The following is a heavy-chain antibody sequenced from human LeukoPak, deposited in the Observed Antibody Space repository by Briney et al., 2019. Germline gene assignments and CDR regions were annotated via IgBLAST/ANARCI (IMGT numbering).Heavy chain of an antibody. V-gene: IGHV3-30*04. CDR3: ARGIAVAGRGGWFDP. J-gene: IGHJ5*02. D-gene: IGHD6-19*01. Sequence: GGSLRLSCAASGFTFSSYAMNWVRQAPGKGLEWVAIISYDGSNKYSADSVKGRFTISRDNSKNTLYLQMNSLRAEDTAVYYCARGIAVAGRGGWFDPWGQGTLVTVSS. CDR1: GFTFSSYA. CDR2: ISYDGSNK.